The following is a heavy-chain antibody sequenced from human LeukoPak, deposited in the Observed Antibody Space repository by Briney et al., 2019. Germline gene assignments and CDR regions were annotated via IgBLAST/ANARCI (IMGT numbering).Heavy chain of an antibody. Sequence: GGSLSLSCAASGLTLCTYSMICVRKSPGKGLEWVSSITSCSSYNADSVKGRSTIHRHNDKNSLSLQMTSLRAEDTAVYFCARDPDPHDYGDYEEGFWYYYAMDVWGKGDTVTVSS. CDR2: ITSCSSY. J-gene: IGHJ6*04. CDR3: ARDPDPHDYGDYEEGFWYYYAMDV. CDR1: GLTLCTYS. V-gene: IGHV3-21*01. D-gene: IGHD4-17*01.